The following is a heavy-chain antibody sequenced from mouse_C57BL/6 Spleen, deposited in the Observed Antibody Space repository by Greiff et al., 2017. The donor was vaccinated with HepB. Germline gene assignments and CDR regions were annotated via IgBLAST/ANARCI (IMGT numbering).Heavy chain of an antibody. Sequence: EVQLQQSGAELVRPGASVKLSCTASGFNIKDDYMHWVKQRPEQGLEWIGWIDPENGDTEYASKFQGKATITADTSSNTAYLQLSSLTSEDTAVYYCTKEEGFYWGQGTTLTVSS. CDR3: TKEEGFY. CDR1: GFNIKDDY. V-gene: IGHV14-4*01. CDR2: IDPENGDT. J-gene: IGHJ2*01.